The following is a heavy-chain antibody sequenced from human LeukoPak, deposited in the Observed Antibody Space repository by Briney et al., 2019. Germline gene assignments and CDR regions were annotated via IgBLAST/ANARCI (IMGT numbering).Heavy chain of an antibody. Sequence: PGGSLRLSCAAFGFSLSPCAMNWVRQAPGKGLEWVSTISGGGDGALYADSVKGRFTISRDNSKNTLFLQMNSLRAEDTAVYYCAKRTRGYSYGTLDYWGQGTLGTVSS. V-gene: IGHV3-23*01. J-gene: IGHJ4*02. D-gene: IGHD5-18*01. CDR3: AKRTRGYSYGTLDY. CDR2: ISGGGDGA. CDR1: GFSLSPCA.